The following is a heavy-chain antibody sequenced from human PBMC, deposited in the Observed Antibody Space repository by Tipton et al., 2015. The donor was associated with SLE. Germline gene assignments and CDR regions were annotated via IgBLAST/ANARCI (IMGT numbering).Heavy chain of an antibody. V-gene: IGHV4-59*01. Sequence: TLSLTCTVSGGSFSSFYWSWIRQPPGKGLEWIGYIHSSGSTNYKPSLKSRVTMSVDTSRNQFFLKGTSVTAADTAVYFCAGLGALHINYFEYWGQGALGTVSS. D-gene: IGHD5-24*01. CDR3: AGLGALHINYFEY. CDR1: GGSFSSFY. CDR2: IHSSGST. J-gene: IGHJ4*02.